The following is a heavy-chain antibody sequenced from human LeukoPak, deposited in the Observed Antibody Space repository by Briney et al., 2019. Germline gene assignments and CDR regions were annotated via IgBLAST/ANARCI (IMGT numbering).Heavy chain of an antibody. D-gene: IGHD6-13*01. V-gene: IGHV3-30*01. CDR3: ARDVGSSSWAPSDYYSGMDV. Sequence: GGSLRLSCAASGFTFSSYAMHWVRQAPGRGLEWVAVTSYERSNKDYADSVKVRFTISRDHSKNTLDLQMNSLRAEDTAVYYCARDVGSSSWAPSDYYSGMDVWGQGTTVTVSS. J-gene: IGHJ6*02. CDR2: TSYERSNK. CDR1: GFTFSSYA.